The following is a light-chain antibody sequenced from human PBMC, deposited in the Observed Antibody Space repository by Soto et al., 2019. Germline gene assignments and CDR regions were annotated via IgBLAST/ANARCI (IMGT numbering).Light chain of an antibody. CDR1: SSDGGGYNY. CDR2: DVS. V-gene: IGLV2-14*01. CDR3: SSYTSSSTGV. Sequence: QSVLIPPASLSGSPGPSVSISRTGNSSDGGGYNYVSWYQQHPGKAPKLMIYDVSNRPSGVSNRFSGSKSGNTASLTISGLQAEDEADYYCSSYTSSSTGVFGTGTKVTVL. J-gene: IGLJ1*01.